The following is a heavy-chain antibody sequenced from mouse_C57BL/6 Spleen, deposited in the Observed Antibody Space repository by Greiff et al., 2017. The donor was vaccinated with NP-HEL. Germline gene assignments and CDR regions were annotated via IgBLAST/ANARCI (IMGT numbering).Heavy chain of an antibody. CDR1: GYTFTSYW. J-gene: IGHJ2*01. Sequence: QVQLQQPGAELVRPGSSVKLSCKASGYTFTSYWMHWVQQRPIQGLEWIGNIDPSDSETHYNQKFKDKATLTVDKSSSTAYMQLSSLTSEDSAVYYCARSYYYGSSFDYWGQGTTLTVSS. D-gene: IGHD1-1*01. V-gene: IGHV1-52*01. CDR2: IDPSDSET. CDR3: ARSYYYGSSFDY.